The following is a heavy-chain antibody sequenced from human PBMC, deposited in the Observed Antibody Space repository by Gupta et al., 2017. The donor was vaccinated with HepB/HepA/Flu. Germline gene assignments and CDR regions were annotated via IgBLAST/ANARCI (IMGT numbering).Heavy chain of an antibody. D-gene: IGHD3-10*01. CDR3: AREGTGLSD. Sequence: QVQLQQSGPGLVKPSQTLSLTCAISGDSASRNSAAWHWIRQSPSRGLEWLGRTYYRSKWYNDYAVSVKSRITISADTSKNQFSLQVNSVTPEDAAVYFCAREGTGLSDWGQGTLVTVSS. J-gene: IGHJ4*02. CDR2: TYYRSKWYN. CDR1: GDSASRNSAA. V-gene: IGHV6-1*01.